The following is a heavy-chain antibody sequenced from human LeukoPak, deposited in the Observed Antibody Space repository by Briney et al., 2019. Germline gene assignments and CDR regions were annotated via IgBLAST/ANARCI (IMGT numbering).Heavy chain of an antibody. CDR2: INPNSGGT. D-gene: IGHD5-12*01. CDR1: VYTFTVYY. V-gene: IGHV1-2*02. CDR3: ARGGYSGYDLDY. J-gene: IGHJ4*02. Sequence: ASVRVSSMPSVYTFTVYYMHWVRQAPRQGLEWVGWINPNSGGTNYPQKSQGRVTISRDTFHRTAYMELSRLRSDDTAVYYCARGGYSGYDLDYWGQGTLVTVSS.